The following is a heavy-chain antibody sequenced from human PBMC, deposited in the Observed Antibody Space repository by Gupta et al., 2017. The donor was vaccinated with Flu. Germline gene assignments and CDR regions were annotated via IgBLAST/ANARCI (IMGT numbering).Heavy chain of an antibody. Sequence: QVQLVQSGAEVKKPGASAKDSCKASGYSFTSYYMPWVRQAPGQGLDWMGLINPRGGSTSNAQKLQGRVTMTRDTSTSTVYMELNSLRSEDTAVYYCARGERGYYDGSDNPNYHYSGMDVWGQGTTVTVSS. CDR2: INPRGGST. CDR3: ARGERGYYDGSDNPNYHYSGMDV. V-gene: IGHV1-46*03. CDR1: GYSFTSYY. D-gene: IGHD3-22*01. J-gene: IGHJ6*02.